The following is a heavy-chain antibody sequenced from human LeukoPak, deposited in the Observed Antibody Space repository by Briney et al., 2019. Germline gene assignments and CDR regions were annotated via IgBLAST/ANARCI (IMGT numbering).Heavy chain of an antibody. Sequence: SETLSLTCSVSGDSVSSGSHYWSWIRQPPGKGLEWIGEINHSGSTNYNPSLKSRVTISVDTSKNQFSLKLSSVTAADTAVYYCARLRELWYFDLWGRGTLVTVSS. CDR3: ARLRELWYFDL. CDR1: GDSVSSGSHY. D-gene: IGHD1-7*01. V-gene: IGHV4-39*07. J-gene: IGHJ2*01. CDR2: INHSGST.